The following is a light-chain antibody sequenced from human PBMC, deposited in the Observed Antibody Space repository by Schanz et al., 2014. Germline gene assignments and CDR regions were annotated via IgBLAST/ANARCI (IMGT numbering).Light chain of an antibody. CDR1: QDITTW. CDR3: QQYNNWPPLT. CDR2: ATS. V-gene: IGKV1-12*01. J-gene: IGKJ4*01. Sequence: DIQMTQSPSSVSASVGDRVTITCRASQDITTWFAWYQQRPGKAPNLLIYATSTLQSGVPSRFSGSGSGTDFTLTISGLQSEDFAVYYCQQYNNWPPLTFGGGTKVEIK.